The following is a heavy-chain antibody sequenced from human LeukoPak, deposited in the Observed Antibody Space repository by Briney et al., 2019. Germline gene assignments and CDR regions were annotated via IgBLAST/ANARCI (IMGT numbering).Heavy chain of an antibody. CDR1: GFTFSSYG. J-gene: IGHJ6*03. D-gene: IGHD3-16*01. CDR2: IWYDGSNK. Sequence: GRSLRLSCAASGFTFSSYGMHWVRQAPGKGLEWVAVIWYDGSNKYYADSVKGRFTISRDNSKNTLYLQMNSLRAEDTAVYYCAGGRRSGYMDVWGKGTTVTVSS. V-gene: IGHV3-33*01. CDR3: AGGRRSGYMDV.